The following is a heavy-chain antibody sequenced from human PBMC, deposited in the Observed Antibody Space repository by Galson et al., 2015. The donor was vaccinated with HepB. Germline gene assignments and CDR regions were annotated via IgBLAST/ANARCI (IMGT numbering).Heavy chain of an antibody. J-gene: IGHJ4*02. V-gene: IGHV3-23*01. CDR1: GFTFSGYA. D-gene: IGHD3-3*01. Sequence: SLRLSCAASGFTFSGYAMSWVRQAPGKGLEWVSTISGRGDTYYADSVKGRFSISRDNSKNTLDLQMNSLRAEDTAVYYCAKVSSKTYYDFWSGYFFDYWGQGTLVTVSS. CDR2: ISGRGDT. CDR3: AKVSSKTYYDFWSGYFFDY.